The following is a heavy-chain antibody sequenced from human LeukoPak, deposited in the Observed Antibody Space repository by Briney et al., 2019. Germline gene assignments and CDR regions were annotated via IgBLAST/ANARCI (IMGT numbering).Heavy chain of an antibody. CDR3: ARAGTLQSNPSAFDI. J-gene: IGHJ3*02. CDR2: IYYSGST. D-gene: IGHD5-24*01. Sequence: SETLSLTCTVSGGPISSYYWSWIRQPPGKGLEWIGYIYYSGSTSYNPSLRSRVTISVETSKNQFSLKLYSVTAAETAVYYCARAGTLQSNPSAFDIWGQGTMVTVSS. CDR1: GGPISSYY. V-gene: IGHV4-59*01.